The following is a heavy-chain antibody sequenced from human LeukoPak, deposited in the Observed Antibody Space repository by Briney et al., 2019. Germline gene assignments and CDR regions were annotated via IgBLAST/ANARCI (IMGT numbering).Heavy chain of an antibody. Sequence: GASVQVSCKASGYTFTRYALHWVRPAPGPRLAWMGWINAGNGNTKYSQRFQGRVTMTRDTSGRTAYMELSSLRSEDTAVYYCAREGLGNEPGDYWGQGTLVTVSS. J-gene: IGHJ4*02. CDR1: GYTFTRYA. V-gene: IGHV1-3*01. CDR2: INAGNGNT. D-gene: IGHD1-14*01. CDR3: AREGLGNEPGDY.